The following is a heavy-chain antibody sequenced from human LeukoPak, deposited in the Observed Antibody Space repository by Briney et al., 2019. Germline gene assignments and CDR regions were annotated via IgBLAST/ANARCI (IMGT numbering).Heavy chain of an antibody. CDR2: IRAYNGNT. CDR1: GYTFTSYG. Sequence: GASVKVSCKASGYTFTSYGISWVRQAPGQGLEWMGWIRAYNGNTNYAQKLQGRVTMTTDTSTSTAYMELRSLRSDDTAVYYCAREFAYYYDSSGYYYEDYWGQGTLVTVPS. V-gene: IGHV1-18*01. J-gene: IGHJ4*02. CDR3: AREFAYYYDSSGYYYEDY. D-gene: IGHD3-22*01.